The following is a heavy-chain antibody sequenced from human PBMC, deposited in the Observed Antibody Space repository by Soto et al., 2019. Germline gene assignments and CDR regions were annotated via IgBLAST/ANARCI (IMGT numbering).Heavy chain of an antibody. CDR1: GFSLSTSGVG. CDR2: IYWDDDK. D-gene: IGHD6-19*01. V-gene: IGHV2-5*02. Sequence: QITLKESGPTLVKPTQTLTLTCTFSGFSLSTSGVGVGWIRQPPGKALEWLALIYWDDDKRYSPSLKSRLTIXXHTSKNQVVLTMNNMDPVDTATYYCPRPSSGWYDYWGQGTLVTVSS. J-gene: IGHJ4*02. CDR3: PRPSSGWYDY.